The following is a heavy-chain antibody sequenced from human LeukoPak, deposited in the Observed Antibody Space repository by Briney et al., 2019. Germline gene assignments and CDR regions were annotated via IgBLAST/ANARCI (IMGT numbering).Heavy chain of an antibody. CDR3: TRSVFPYYFDC. D-gene: IGHD3-10*02. V-gene: IGHV4-39*01. CDR1: GGSISSSSYY. CDR2: IYYSGST. Sequence: SETLSLTCTVSGGSISSSSYYWGWIRQPPGKGLEWIGSIYYSGSTYYNPSLKSRVTISVDTSKNQFSLKLSSVTAADTAVYYCTRSVFPYYFDCWGQGTLVTVSS. J-gene: IGHJ4*02.